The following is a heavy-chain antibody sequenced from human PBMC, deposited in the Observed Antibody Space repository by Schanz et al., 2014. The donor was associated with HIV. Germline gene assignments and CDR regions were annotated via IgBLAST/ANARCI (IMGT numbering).Heavy chain of an antibody. Sequence: VQMVESGGGLVQPGGSLRLSCAASGFSLNRYSVNWVRQTPGKGLEWVAIIWFDGSNKYYADSVRGRFTISRDNSKNTLYLQMNSLRAEDTAVYYCVRGLLFQGFFDSWGQGALVTVSS. D-gene: IGHD3-10*01. CDR1: GFSLNRYS. J-gene: IGHJ4*02. CDR2: IWFDGSNK. CDR3: VRGLLFQGFFDS. V-gene: IGHV3-33*08.